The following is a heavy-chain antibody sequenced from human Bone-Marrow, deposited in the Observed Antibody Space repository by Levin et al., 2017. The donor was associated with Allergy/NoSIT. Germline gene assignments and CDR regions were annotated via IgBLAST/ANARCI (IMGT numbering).Heavy chain of an antibody. CDR1: GGSISSDGHY. D-gene: IGHD5-24*01. CDR3: ARDPSRGFLDV. Sequence: SQTLSLTCTVSGGSISSDGHYWNWIRQHPGKGLEWIGYIYYSGRTYYNPSLKSRVTISVDMSKNQFSLNLSSVIAADTAVYYCARDPSRGFLDVWGKGTTVAVSS. J-gene: IGHJ6*04. CDR2: IYYSGRT. V-gene: IGHV4-31*03.